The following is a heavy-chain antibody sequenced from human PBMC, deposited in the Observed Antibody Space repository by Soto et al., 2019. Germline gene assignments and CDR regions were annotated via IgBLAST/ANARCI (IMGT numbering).Heavy chain of an antibody. CDR3: ARHGFGSLHGLVDV. D-gene: IGHD3-10*01. CDR2: IQYSGYS. V-gene: IGHV4-59*08. CDR1: GGSITNYY. J-gene: IGHJ6*02. Sequence: QVQLQESGPGLVKPSETLSLTCTVSGGSITNYYCSWFRQPPGKGLEWIGYIQYSGYSAYNLSLKRRVTRSMDPSKTQFALMLESVTATDTAVYYCARHGFGSLHGLVDVWGQGTTVIVSS.